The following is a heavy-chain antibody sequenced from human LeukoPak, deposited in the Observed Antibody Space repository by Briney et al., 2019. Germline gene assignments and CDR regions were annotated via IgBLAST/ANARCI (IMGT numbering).Heavy chain of an antibody. D-gene: IGHD6-13*01. V-gene: IGHV4-34*01. CDR2: INHSGST. J-gene: IGHJ4*02. Sequence: PSETLSLTCAVYGGSFSGYYWSWIRQPPGKGLEWIGEINHSGSTNYNPSLKSRVTISVDTSKNQFSLKLYSVTATDTAVYYCARHVGNSKYYFDYWGQGTLVTVSS. CDR1: GGSFSGYY. CDR3: ARHVGNSKYYFDY.